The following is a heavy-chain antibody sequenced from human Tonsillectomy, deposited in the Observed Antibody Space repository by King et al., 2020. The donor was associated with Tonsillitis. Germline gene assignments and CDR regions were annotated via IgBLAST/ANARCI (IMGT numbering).Heavy chain of an antibody. CDR1: GFTFSSYA. CDR2: IIGSGGST. V-gene: IGHV3-23*04. Sequence: QLVQSGGGLVQPGGSLRLSCAASGFTFSSYAMSWVRQAPGKGLEWVSAIIGSGGSTYSAASVKGRFTISRDNSKNTLYLQINSLRAEDTAVYYCAKDQSRPYYDFWSGGAYFDLWGRGTLVTVSS. CDR3: AKDQSRPYYDFWSGGAYFDL. J-gene: IGHJ2*01. D-gene: IGHD3-3*01.